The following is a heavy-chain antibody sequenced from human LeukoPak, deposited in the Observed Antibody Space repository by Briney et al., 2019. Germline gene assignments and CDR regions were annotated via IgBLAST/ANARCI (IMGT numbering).Heavy chain of an antibody. CDR3: AKEYYYGSGLFDY. D-gene: IGHD3-10*01. CDR1: GLTFSSYG. J-gene: IGHJ4*02. V-gene: IGHV3-30*18. CDR2: ISYDGSNK. Sequence: GGSLRLSCAASGLTFSSYGMRWVRQSPGKGLEWVAVISYDGSNKYYADSVKGRFTISRDNSKNTLYLQMNSLRAEDTAVYYCAKEYYYGSGLFDYWGQGTLVTVSS.